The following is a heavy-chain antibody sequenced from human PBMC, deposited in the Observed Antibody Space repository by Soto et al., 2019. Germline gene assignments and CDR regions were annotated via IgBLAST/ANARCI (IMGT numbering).Heavy chain of an antibody. V-gene: IGHV3-66*01. CDR1: GFTVSSNY. D-gene: IGHD5-12*01. J-gene: IGHJ3*02. CDR2: IYSGGST. CDR3: ARDSWDSGYEWAGVDI. Sequence: EVQLVESGGGLVQPGGSLRLSCAASGFTVSSNYMSWVRQAPGKGLEWVSVIYSGGSTYYADSVKGRFTISRDNSKNTLYLQMNSLRAEDTALYYCARDSWDSGYEWAGVDIWGQGTMVTVSS.